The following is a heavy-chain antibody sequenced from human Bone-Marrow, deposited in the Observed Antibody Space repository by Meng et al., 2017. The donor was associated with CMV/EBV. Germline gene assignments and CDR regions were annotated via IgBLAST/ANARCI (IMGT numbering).Heavy chain of an antibody. Sequence: GSLRLSCTVSDGSISSYYWNWIRQPPGKGLEWIGYIYYSGTTSYNPSLKSRVTISVDTSKNQFSLQLSSVTAADTAVYYCARERRHFYGMDVWGQGTTVTVSS. V-gene: IGHV4-59*01. CDR3: ARERRHFYGMDV. CDR1: DGSISSYY. J-gene: IGHJ6*02. CDR2: IYYSGTT.